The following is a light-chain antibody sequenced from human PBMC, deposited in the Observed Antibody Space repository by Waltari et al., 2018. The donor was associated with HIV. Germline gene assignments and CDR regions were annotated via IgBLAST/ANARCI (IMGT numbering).Light chain of an antibody. CDR2: RNN. Sequence: QSVLTQPPSASGTPGQRISISCFGSSSNIGSNYVYWYQQLPGTAPNLLIYRNNQRPSGVPDRFSGSKSGTSASLAISGLRSEDEAQYYCQSYDLGHGVWVFGGGTKLTVL. CDR1: SSNIGSNY. CDR3: QSYDLGHGVWV. J-gene: IGLJ3*02. V-gene: IGLV1-47*01.